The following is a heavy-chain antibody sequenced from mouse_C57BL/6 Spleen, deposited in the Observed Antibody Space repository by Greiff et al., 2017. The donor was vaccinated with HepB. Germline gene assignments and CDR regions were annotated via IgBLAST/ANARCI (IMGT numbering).Heavy chain of an antibody. V-gene: IGHV1-62-2*01. D-gene: IGHD2-4*01. CDR3: ARHEEGYDDDVRGFDY. CDR1: GYTFTEYT. Sequence: VQLQQSGAELVKPGASVKLSCKASGYTFTEYTIHWVKQRSGQGLEWIGWFYPGSGSIKYNEKFKDKATLTADKSSSTVYMELSRLTSEDSAVYFGARHEEGYDDDVRGFDYWGQGTTLTVSS. J-gene: IGHJ2*01. CDR2: FYPGSGSI.